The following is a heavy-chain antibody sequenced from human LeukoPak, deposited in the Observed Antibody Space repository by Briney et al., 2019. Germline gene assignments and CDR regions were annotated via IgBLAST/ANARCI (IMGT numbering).Heavy chain of an antibody. J-gene: IGHJ4*02. CDR1: GFTFSTYA. CDR3: AKRDLGY. CDR2: ISSSGGST. Sequence: GGSLILSCAASGFTFSTYAMSWVRQAPGKGLEWVSTISSSGGSTYYADSVKGRFTISRDNSKNTLFLQMNSLRAEDTALYFCAKRDLGYWGQGTLVTVSS. V-gene: IGHV3-23*01.